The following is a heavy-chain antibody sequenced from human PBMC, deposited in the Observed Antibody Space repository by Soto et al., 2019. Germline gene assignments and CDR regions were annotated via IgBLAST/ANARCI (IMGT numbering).Heavy chain of an antibody. Sequence: QVQLVQSGAEMKKRGSSVKVSCQSSGGTFNTYAMNWVRQAPGQGPEWMGDISPMFGAANYAPKFQGRVTITADESTGTSYMQLSSLTSEDTALYFCAREVQVHTPAFVYWGQGTLVTVSS. CDR3: AREVQVHTPAFVY. CDR2: ISPMFGAA. V-gene: IGHV1-69*19. J-gene: IGHJ4*02. CDR1: GGTFNTYA. D-gene: IGHD3-10*01.